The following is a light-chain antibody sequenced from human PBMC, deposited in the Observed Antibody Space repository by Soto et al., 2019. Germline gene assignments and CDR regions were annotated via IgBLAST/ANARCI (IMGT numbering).Light chain of an antibody. CDR2: GAS. Sequence: EVVLTQSHGTLSLSSGERATLSCRASQSVSSTSLAWYQQKPGQAPRLLIYGASSRATGIPDRFSGSGSGTDFTLTISRLEPEDFAVYYCHQYGNYGITFGQGTRLEIK. CDR1: QSVSSTS. J-gene: IGKJ5*01. CDR3: HQYGNYGIT. V-gene: IGKV3-20*01.